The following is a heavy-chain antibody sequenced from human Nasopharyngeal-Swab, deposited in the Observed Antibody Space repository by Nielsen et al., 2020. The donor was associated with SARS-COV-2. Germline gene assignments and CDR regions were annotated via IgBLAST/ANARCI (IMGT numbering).Heavy chain of an antibody. D-gene: IGHD4-17*01. CDR1: GYTFTSHG. CDR2: ISAYNGNT. V-gene: IGHV1-18*01. CDR3: AVDYGDYDSYYGMDV. J-gene: IGHJ6*02. Sequence: ASVTVSCNASGYTFTSHGINWLRQAPGQGLSRLGCISAYNGNTNYAQKLQGRVTMTTDTSTSTAYMELTSLRSDDTAVYYCAVDYGDYDSYYGMDVWGQGTTVTVSS.